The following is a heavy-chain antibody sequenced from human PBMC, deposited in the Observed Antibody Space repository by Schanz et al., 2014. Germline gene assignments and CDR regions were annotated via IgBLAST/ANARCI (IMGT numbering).Heavy chain of an antibody. CDR3: ARRGPNCSNNACYHGWFDP. V-gene: IGHV3-7*03. J-gene: IGHJ5*02. CDR1: GFSFSSYW. CDR2: IILDGSEK. D-gene: IGHD4-4*01. Sequence: EVQLVESGGGLVQPGGSLRLSCAASGFSFSSYWMSWVRQAPGKGLEWVANIILDGSEKYYVGSVKGRFTISRDNTKNSLYLQLTSLRGEDTAVYYCARRGPNCSNNACYHGWFDPWGQGTLVTVSS.